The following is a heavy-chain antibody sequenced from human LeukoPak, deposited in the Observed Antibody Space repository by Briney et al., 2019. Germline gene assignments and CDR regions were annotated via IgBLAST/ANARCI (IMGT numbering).Heavy chain of an antibody. CDR3: AGSRYSSRWRDY. CDR1: GFTFSSYW. Sequence: PGGSLRLSCVASGFTFSSYWMSWVRQAPGKGLEGVANIKQDGSEKYYVDSVKGRFTISRDNAKNSLYLQMNSLRAEDTAVYYCAGSRYSSRWRDYWGQGTLVTVSS. D-gene: IGHD6-13*01. CDR2: IKQDGSEK. J-gene: IGHJ4*02. V-gene: IGHV3-7*04.